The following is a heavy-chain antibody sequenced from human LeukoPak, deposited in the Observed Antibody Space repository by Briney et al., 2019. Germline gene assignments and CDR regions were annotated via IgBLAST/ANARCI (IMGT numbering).Heavy chain of an antibody. CDR2: FDPEDGET. V-gene: IGHV1-24*01. CDR1: GYILTELS. D-gene: IGHD3-10*01. Sequence: GASVKVSCKVSGYILTELSMHWVRQAPGKGLEWMGSFDPEDGETIYAQKFQGRVTMTEDTSTDTVYMELSSLRSEDTAVYYCATDPNYYGSGSLDYWGQGTLVTVSS. CDR3: ATDPNYYGSGSLDY. J-gene: IGHJ4*02.